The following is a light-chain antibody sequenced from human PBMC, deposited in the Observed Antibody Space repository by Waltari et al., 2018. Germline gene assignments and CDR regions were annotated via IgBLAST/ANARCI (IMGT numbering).Light chain of an antibody. CDR3: QSYDGSGSWV. V-gene: IGLV6-57*04. Sequence: FMLTQPHSVSESPGKTITISCTRSSGSIASHFWQWYQQRSGSAPTTVIYEDHQRPSGVPDRFSGSFDRSSNSASLTISGLKTEDEAEYYCQSYDGSGSWVFGGGTKLTVL. CDR2: EDH. CDR1: SGSIASHF. J-gene: IGLJ3*02.